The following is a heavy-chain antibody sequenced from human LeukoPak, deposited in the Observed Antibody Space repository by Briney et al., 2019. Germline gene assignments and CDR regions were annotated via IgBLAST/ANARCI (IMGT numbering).Heavy chain of an antibody. J-gene: IGHJ6*02. CDR3: AGGSNYYYGMDV. CDR1: GGSFSGYY. CDR2: INRSGST. V-gene: IGHV4-34*01. Sequence: PSETLSLTCAVYGGSFSGYYWSWIRQPPGKGLEWIGEINRSGSTNHNPSLKSRVTISADTSKNQFSLKLSSVTAADTAVYYCAGGSNYYYGMDVWGQGTTVTVSS.